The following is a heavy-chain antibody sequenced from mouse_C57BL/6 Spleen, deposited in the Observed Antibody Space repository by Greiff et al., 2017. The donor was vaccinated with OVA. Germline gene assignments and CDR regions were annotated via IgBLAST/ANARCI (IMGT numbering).Heavy chain of an antibody. CDR1: GYTFTSYW. Sequence: VQLQQPGAELVRPGTSVKLSCKASGYTFTSYWMHWVKQRPGQGLEWIGVIDPSDSYTNYHQKFKGKATLTVDPSSSTAYMQLSSLTSDGSAVYYCARSQRDGSSLHAMDYWGQGTSVTVSS. CDR2: IDPSDSYT. D-gene: IGHD1-1*01. CDR3: ARSQRDGSSLHAMDY. V-gene: IGHV1-59*01. J-gene: IGHJ4*01.